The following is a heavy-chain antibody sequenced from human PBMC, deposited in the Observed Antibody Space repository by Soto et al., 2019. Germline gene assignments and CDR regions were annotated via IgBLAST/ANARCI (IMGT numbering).Heavy chain of an antibody. CDR3: ARCSGGSCYDGFDP. CDR2: IIPIFGTA. V-gene: IGHV1-69*13. J-gene: IGHJ5*02. CDR1: GCTVSSYA. D-gene: IGHD2-15*01. Sequence: SGNVSCKASGCTVSSYAISCVRQAPGQGLEWMGGIIPIFGTANYAQKFQGRVTITADESTSTAYMELSSLRSEDTAVYYCARCSGGSCYDGFDPWRQGTLVTVSS.